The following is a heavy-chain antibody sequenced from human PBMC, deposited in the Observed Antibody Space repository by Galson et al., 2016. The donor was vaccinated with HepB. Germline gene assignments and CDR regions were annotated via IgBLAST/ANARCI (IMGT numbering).Heavy chain of an antibody. Sequence: SLRLSCAASGFTFSDSFIHWVRQASGKGLEWVGHIRNKPYNYATKYAASGKGRFTISRDDSGKEPHLQMNSLKTEDTAVYYCVRQHCTTIPCEFRDPWGQGTLVTVSS. CDR2: IRNKPYNYAT. CDR3: VRQHCTTIPCEFRDP. CDR1: GFTFSDSF. V-gene: IGHV3-73*01. J-gene: IGHJ5*02. D-gene: IGHD2-8*01.